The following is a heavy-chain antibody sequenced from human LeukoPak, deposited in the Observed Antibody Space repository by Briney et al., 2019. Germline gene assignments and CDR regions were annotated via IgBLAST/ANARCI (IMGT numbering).Heavy chain of an antibody. Sequence: ASVKVSCKASGYTFTSYGITWVRQAPGQGFEWIGWISGYNGDTNYAQNLQGRVTLTTDSSTSTAYMELRSLTSDDTAVYYCARDLGQQLPEGVDYWGQGALVTVPS. V-gene: IGHV1-18*01. CDR2: ISGYNGDT. CDR3: ARDLGQQLPEGVDY. D-gene: IGHD6-13*01. CDR1: GYTFTSYG. J-gene: IGHJ4*02.